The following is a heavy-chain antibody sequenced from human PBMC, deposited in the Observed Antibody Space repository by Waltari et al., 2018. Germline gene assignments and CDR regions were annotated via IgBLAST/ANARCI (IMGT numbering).Heavy chain of an antibody. CDR1: GFTFSSYG. D-gene: IGHD1-7*01. CDR3: ARGGVTGTTGYFDY. J-gene: IGHJ4*02. V-gene: IGHV3-33*01. Sequence: QVQLVESGGGVVQPGRSLRLSCAASGFTFSSYGMHWVRQAPGKGLEWVAVILYDGSNKDYADSVKGRFTISRDNAKNSLYLQMNSLRAEDTAVYYCARGGVTGTTGYFDYWGQGTLVTVSS. CDR2: ILYDGSNK.